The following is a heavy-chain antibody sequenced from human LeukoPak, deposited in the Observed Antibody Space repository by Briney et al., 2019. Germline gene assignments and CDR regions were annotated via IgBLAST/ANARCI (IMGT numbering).Heavy chain of an antibody. CDR3: AKGDSYYDLLTCFDF. J-gene: IGHJ4*01. CDR2: VNADGTIT. Sequence: GGSLRLSCAASGFAFNNYAMHWVRQTPGKGLEWVSTVNADGTITYYADSVKGRFTVSRDNPQNTLCLQMNSLRAEDAAVYYCAKGDSYYDLLTCFDFWGHGTLVTVSS. V-gene: IGHV3-23*01. D-gene: IGHD3-9*01. CDR1: GFAFNNYA.